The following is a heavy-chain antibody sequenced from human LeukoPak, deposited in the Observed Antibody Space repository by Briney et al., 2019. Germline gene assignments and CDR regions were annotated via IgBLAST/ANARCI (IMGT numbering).Heavy chain of an antibody. CDR1: GGSITSYY. CDR2: IYGDGST. CDR3: ARDLALGYCSSSNCSSPLFGY. V-gene: IGHV4-59*12. J-gene: IGHJ4*02. D-gene: IGHD2-2*01. Sequence: PSETLSLTCTVSGGSITSYYWTWIRQPPGKGLEWIGFIYGDGSTKYNPSLKSRVTMSVDTSKNQFSLKLSSATAADTAVYYCARDLALGYCSSSNCSSPLFGYWGQGTLVTVSS.